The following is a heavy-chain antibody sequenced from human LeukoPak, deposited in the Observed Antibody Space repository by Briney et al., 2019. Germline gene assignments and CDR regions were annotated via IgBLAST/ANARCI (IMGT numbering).Heavy chain of an antibody. CDR2: IKSKVDGGTT. CDR3: STGGYYEDY. V-gene: IGHV3-15*01. CDR1: GFTFSNGW. D-gene: IGHD3-22*01. Sequence: PGGSLRLSCAGSGFTFSNGWMNWVRQAPGKGLEWVGRIKSKVDGGTTDYAAPVKGRFTISRDDPKNTVYLQMISLKTEDAAVYYCSTGGYYEDYWGQGTLVTVSS. J-gene: IGHJ4*02.